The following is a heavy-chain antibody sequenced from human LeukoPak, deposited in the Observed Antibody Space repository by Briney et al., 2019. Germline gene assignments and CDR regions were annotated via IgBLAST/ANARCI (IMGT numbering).Heavy chain of an antibody. D-gene: IGHD3-9*01. CDR2: ISSSSSYT. CDR1: GFTFSDYY. V-gene: IGHV3-11*06. J-gene: IGHJ4*02. CDR3: ARETDILTGYNDY. Sequence: GGSLRLSCAASGFTFSDYYMSWIRQAPGKWLEWVSYISSSSSYTNYADSVKGRFTISRDNAKNSLYLQMNSLRAEDTAVYYCARETDILTGYNDYWGQGTLVTVSS.